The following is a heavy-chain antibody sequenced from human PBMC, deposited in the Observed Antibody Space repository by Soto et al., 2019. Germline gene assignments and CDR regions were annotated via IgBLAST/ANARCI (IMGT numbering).Heavy chain of an antibody. D-gene: IGHD2-15*01. CDR3: AADPTMRGYFRFGP. J-gene: IGHJ5*02. Sequence: GGSLRLSCAASGIRLSDYYMSWIRQAPGKGLEWVSYISGGGVNIFYADSVRGRFTISRDNAKNSLYLQMNSLRVEDTAVYYCAADPTMRGYFRFGPWGQGTLVTVSS. CDR1: GIRLSDYY. V-gene: IGHV3-11*01. CDR2: ISGGGVNI.